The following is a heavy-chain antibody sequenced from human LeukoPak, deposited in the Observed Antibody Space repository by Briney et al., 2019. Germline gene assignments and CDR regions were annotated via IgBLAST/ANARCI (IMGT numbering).Heavy chain of an antibody. Sequence: GGSLRLSCAASGFTFSSYEMNWVRQAPGKGLEWVSYISSSSSTIYYADSVKGRFTISRDNAKNSLYLQMNSLRAEDTAVYYCARGNCSGGSCYSLYYYYYMDVWGKGTTVTVSS. CDR2: ISSSSSTI. D-gene: IGHD2-15*01. J-gene: IGHJ6*03. CDR1: GFTFSSYE. V-gene: IGHV3-48*03. CDR3: ARGNCSGGSCYSLYYYYYMDV.